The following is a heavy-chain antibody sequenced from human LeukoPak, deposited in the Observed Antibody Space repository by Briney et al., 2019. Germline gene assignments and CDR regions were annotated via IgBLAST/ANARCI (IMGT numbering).Heavy chain of an antibody. CDR2: ISYDGSNK. D-gene: IGHD5-12*01. Sequence: GGSLRLSCAASGFTFSSYAMHWVRQAPGKGLEWVAVISYDGSNKYYADSVKGRFTISRDNSKNTLYLQMNSLRAEDTAVYYCARVEVATTVPEYFDYWGQGTLVTVSS. CDR1: GFTFSSYA. CDR3: ARVEVATTVPEYFDY. V-gene: IGHV3-30-3*01. J-gene: IGHJ4*02.